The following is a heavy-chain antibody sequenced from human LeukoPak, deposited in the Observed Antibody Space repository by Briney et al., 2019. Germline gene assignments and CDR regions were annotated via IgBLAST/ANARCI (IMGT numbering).Heavy chain of an antibody. CDR2: IKQDGSEK. CDR1: GFTFSSYW. J-gene: IGHJ5*02. V-gene: IGHV3-7*01. D-gene: IGHD4-17*01. CDR3: ARAPGEGWFDP. Sequence: GGSLRLSCAASGFTFSSYWMSWVRQAPGKGLEWVASIKQDGSEKYYVDSVKGRFTISRDIAKNSLYLQMNSLRAEDTALYYCARAPGEGWFDPWGQGPLVTVSS.